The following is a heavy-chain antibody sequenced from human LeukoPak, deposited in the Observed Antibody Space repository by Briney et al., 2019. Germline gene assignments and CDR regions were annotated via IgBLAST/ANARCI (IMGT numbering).Heavy chain of an antibody. CDR3: AREEYFQDSNGYSYYFHS. V-gene: IGHV4-4*07. J-gene: IGHJ4*02. Sequence: SETLSLTCTVSGGSIGWVYWGLIRQSAGPALYSLGPPYKSGSTNYNPSFRSRVTMSVDTSKNQFSLNVTSVTAADTAVYYCAREEYFQDSNGYSYYFHSWGQGSLVTVSS. D-gene: IGHD3-22*01. CDR2: PYKSGST. CDR1: GGSIGWVY.